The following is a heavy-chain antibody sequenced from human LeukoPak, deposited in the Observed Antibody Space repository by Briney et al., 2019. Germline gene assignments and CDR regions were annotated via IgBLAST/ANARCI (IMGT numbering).Heavy chain of an antibody. CDR3: AKNSIWSGYYTYYFDY. Sequence: GGSLRLSCAASGFTFSSYSMNWVRQAPGKGLEWVSSISSSSSYIYYADSVKGRFTIYRDNSKNTLYLQMNSLRAEDTAVYYCAKNSIWSGYYTYYFDYWGQGTLVTVSS. CDR2: ISSSSSYI. V-gene: IGHV3-21*04. CDR1: GFTFSSYS. D-gene: IGHD3-3*01. J-gene: IGHJ4*02.